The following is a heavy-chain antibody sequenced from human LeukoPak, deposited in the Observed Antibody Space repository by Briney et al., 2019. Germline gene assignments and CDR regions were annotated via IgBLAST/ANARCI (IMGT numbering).Heavy chain of an antibody. V-gene: IGHV3-7*01. D-gene: IGHD2-15*01. CDR1: GFILSSYW. Sequence: GGSLRLSCVASGFILSSYWMSWVRQAPGKGLEWVANIKQDGSEKYYVDSVKGRFTISRDNAKNSLYLQMNSLRAEDTAVYYCAGDLLQYFGMDVWGQGTTVTVSS. CDR2: IKQDGSEK. J-gene: IGHJ6*02. CDR3: AGDLLQYFGMDV.